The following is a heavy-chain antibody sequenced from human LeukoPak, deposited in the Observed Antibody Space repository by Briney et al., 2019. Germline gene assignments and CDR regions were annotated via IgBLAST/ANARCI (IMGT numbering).Heavy chain of an antibody. V-gene: IGHV5-51*01. CDR1: GYSFTSYW. D-gene: IGHD6-19*01. Sequence: GESLKISCKGSGYSFTSYWIGCVRQMPGKGLECMGIIYPGDSDTRYSASYQGQVAISADKSASTAYLQWSSLKAADNAMYYCARLMGKEQWLVPFDYWGQGTLVTVSS. CDR2: IYPGDSDT. J-gene: IGHJ4*02. CDR3: ARLMGKEQWLVPFDY.